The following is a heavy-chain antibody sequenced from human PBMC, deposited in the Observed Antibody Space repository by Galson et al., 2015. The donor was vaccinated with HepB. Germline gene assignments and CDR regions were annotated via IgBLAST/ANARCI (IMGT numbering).Heavy chain of an antibody. V-gene: IGHV3-23*01. CDR1: GFTFSSYA. CDR2: ISGSGGTT. Sequence: SLRLSCAASGFTFSSYAMSWVRQAPGKGLQWVSTISGSGGTTYYADSVKGRFTISRDNSKNTLYLQMDSLRAEDTAVYYCAKGPLWDHYFDFWGQGTLVTVSS. CDR3: AKGPLWDHYFDF. J-gene: IGHJ4*02. D-gene: IGHD3-10*01.